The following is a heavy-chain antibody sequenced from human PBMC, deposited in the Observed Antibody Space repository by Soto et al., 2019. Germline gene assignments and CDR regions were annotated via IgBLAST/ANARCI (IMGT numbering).Heavy chain of an antibody. CDR3: ASEGLPDSTITTPSPY. Sequence: EVQLLESGGGLVQPGGSLRLSCAASGFAFSLYAVSWVRQAPGKGLEWVSGISDSGGHSRYADSVRGRSSISRDNSKNTLDLQMNSLIVDDTAVYYCASEGLPDSTITTPSPYWGQGTLVTVSS. J-gene: IGHJ4*02. CDR2: ISDSGGHS. V-gene: IGHV3-23*01. CDR1: GFAFSLYA. D-gene: IGHD3-22*01.